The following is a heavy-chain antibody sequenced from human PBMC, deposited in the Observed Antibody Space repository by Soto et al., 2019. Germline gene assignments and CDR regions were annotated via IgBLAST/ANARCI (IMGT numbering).Heavy chain of an antibody. CDR2: IYHSGST. V-gene: IGHV4-61*01. CDR1: GDSVSSDSYY. D-gene: IGHD3-3*01. CDR3: AREGGVLRMSNWLDP. Sequence: SETLSLTCTVSGDSVSSDSYYWSWIRQPPGKTLEWIGYIYHSGSTSYNPSLQSRVTMSIDTSKNQFSLNLTSVTAADTAIYYCAREGGVLRMSNWLDPWGQGTLVTVSS. J-gene: IGHJ5*02.